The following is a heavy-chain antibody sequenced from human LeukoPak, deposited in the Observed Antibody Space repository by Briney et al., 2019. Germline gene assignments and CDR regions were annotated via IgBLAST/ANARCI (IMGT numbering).Heavy chain of an antibody. D-gene: IGHD3-10*01. Sequence: RGSLRLSCAASGFTFSSYAMSWVRQAPGKGLGWVSAISGSGGSTYYADSVKGRFTISRDNSKNTLYLQMNSLRAEDTAVYYCAKVPRITMVRGVMYYFDYWGQGTLVTVSS. CDR2: ISGSGGST. J-gene: IGHJ4*02. V-gene: IGHV3-23*01. CDR3: AKVPRITMVRGVMYYFDY. CDR1: GFTFSSYA.